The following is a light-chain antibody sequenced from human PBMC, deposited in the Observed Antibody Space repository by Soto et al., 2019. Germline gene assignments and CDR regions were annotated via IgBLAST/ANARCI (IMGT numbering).Light chain of an antibody. CDR1: QSISSW. CDR2: KAS. J-gene: IGKJ1*01. V-gene: IGKV1-5*03. CDR3: QQYNSYSRT. Sequence: DVQMTQSPSSLSGSIGDTVTITCRASQSISSWLAWYQQKPGKAPKLLIYKASSLESGVPSRFSGSGSGTEFTLTISSLQPDDFATYYCQQYNSYSRTFGQGTKVDIK.